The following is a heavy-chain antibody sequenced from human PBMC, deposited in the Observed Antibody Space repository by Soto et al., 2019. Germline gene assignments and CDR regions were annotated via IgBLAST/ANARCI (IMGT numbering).Heavy chain of an antibody. CDR2: VSHDGRNT. CDR1: GFTFSDYA. CDR3: TRGLLTDYFDY. Sequence: GVSLRLSCAASGFTFSDYAMHWVRQAPGKGLEWVAVVSHDGRNTHYADSVKGRFTISRDSSKNTLYLQVNSLRNDDTAVYYCTRGLLTDYFDYWGQGALVTVSS. V-gene: IGHV3-30*03. J-gene: IGHJ4*02.